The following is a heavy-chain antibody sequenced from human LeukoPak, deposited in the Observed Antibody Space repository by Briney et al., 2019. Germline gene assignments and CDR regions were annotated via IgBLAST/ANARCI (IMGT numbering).Heavy chain of an antibody. CDR1: GGSFSAYY. Sequence: SETLSLTCAVYGGSFSAYYWSWIRQPPGKGLEWIAEINHSGTANYKPSLKSRVTISIDTSKNQFSLKLSSVTAADTAVYYCASSRGYSSSLWYYYMDVWGKGTTVTVSS. CDR3: ASSRGYSSSLWYYYMDV. J-gene: IGHJ6*03. D-gene: IGHD6-13*01. CDR2: INHSGTA. V-gene: IGHV4-34*01.